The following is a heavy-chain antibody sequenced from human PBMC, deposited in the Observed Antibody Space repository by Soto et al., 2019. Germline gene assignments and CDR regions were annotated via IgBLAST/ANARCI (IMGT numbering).Heavy chain of an antibody. CDR3: ARPGVPQYSSFDY. V-gene: IGHV1-69*01. CDR1: GGTFSSYA. J-gene: IGHJ4*02. CDR2: IIPIFGTA. D-gene: IGHD6-6*01. Sequence: SVKVSCKASGGTFSSYAISWVRQAPGQGLEWMGGIIPIFGTANYAQKFQGRVTITADESTSTAYMELSSLRSEDTAVYYCARPGVPQYSSFDYWGQGTLVTVSS.